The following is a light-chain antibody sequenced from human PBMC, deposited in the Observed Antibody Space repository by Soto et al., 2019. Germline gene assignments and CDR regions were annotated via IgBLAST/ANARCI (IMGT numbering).Light chain of an antibody. J-gene: IGKJ1*01. CDR1: QSLQHSNGYNY. CDR2: LGS. V-gene: IGKV2-28*01. CDR3: MQALQTPWT. Sequence: DIVMTQSPLSLPVTPGEPASISCRSSQSLQHSNGYNYLDRYLQKPGQSPQLLIYLGSHRASGVPDRFSGSASGTDFTPKITRVEAEDVGVYYCMQALQTPWTFGQGTKVEIK.